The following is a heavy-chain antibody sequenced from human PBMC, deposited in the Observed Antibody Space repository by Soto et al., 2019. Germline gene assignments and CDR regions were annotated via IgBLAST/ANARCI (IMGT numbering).Heavy chain of an antibody. D-gene: IGHD2-15*01. CDR3: AKDSPEDIVVVVAADPRGFNDY. CDR2: ISGSGGST. CDR1: GFTFSSYA. Sequence: GGSLRLSCAASGFTFSSYAMSWVRQAPGKGLEWVSAISGSGGSTYYADSVKGRFTISRDNSKNTLYLQMNSLRAEDTAVYYCAKDSPEDIVVVVAADPRGFNDYWGQGTLVTVSS. J-gene: IGHJ4*02. V-gene: IGHV3-23*01.